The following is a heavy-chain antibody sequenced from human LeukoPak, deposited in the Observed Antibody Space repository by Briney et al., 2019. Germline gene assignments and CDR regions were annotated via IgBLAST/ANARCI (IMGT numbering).Heavy chain of an antibody. J-gene: IGHJ4*02. V-gene: IGHV1-69*11. D-gene: IGHD3-22*01. CDR2: ILPILGTS. CDR3: ARGYDSSAYYPG. CDR1: GGTLSSYA. Sequence: SVKVSCKASGGTLSSYAISWVRQAPGQALEWMGRILPILGTSNYAQKFQGQVTITTDESTSTVYMELSSLRSEDTAVYYCARGYDSSAYYPGWGQGTLVIVSS.